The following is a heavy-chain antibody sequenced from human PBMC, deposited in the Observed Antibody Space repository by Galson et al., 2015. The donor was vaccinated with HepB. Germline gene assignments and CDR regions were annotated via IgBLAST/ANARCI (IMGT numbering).Heavy chain of an antibody. CDR3: ARGDAIYGVVSAFDF. J-gene: IGHJ3*01. Sequence: SLRLSCAASGFSFRRRDFYWVRQAAGKGLEWVSSIGTADDTYYSDSVTGRFAISREDAKNSVYLQMNSLRIGDTAVYYCARGDAIYGVVSAFDFWGQGTMVTVSS. CDR1: GFSFRRRD. V-gene: IGHV3-13*01. CDR2: IGTADDT. D-gene: IGHD3-3*01.